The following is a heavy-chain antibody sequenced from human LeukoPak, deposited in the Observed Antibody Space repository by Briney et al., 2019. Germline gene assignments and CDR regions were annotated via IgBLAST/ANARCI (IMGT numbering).Heavy chain of an antibody. D-gene: IGHD1-14*01. Sequence: GGSLRLSCAASGFTFSSYWMSWVRQAPGKGLEWVANIKQDGSEKYYVDSVKGRFTISRDNAKNSLYLQMNSLRAEDTAVYYCARPWAILRGNPPDYWGQGTLVTVSS. CDR1: GFTFSSYW. CDR3: ARPWAILRGNPPDY. CDR2: IKQDGSEK. J-gene: IGHJ4*02. V-gene: IGHV3-7*01.